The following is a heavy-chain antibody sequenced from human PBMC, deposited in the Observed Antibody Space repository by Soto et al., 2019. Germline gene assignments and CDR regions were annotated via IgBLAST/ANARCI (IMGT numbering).Heavy chain of an antibody. J-gene: IGHJ6*02. Sequence: GGSLRPSCAASGFTFSSYAMSWVRQAPGKGLEWVSAISGSGGSTYYADSVKGRFTISRDNSKNTLYLQMNSLRAEDTAVYYCAKWGGNCSGGSCYRLYYYGMDVWGQGTKVTVSS. CDR2: ISGSGGST. D-gene: IGHD2-15*01. CDR3: AKWGGNCSGGSCYRLYYYGMDV. V-gene: IGHV3-23*01. CDR1: GFTFSSYA.